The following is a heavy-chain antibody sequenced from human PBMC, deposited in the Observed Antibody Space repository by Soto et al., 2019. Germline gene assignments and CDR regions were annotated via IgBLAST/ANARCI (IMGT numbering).Heavy chain of an antibody. J-gene: IGHJ4*02. CDR3: VRDLYRSATMPCLDH. CDR2: ISDTGGDS. D-gene: IGHD1-1*01. CDR1: GFTFINYA. Sequence: LRLSCEASGFTFINYAMSWVRQSPGKGLEWVSSISDTGGDSYYADSMDGRFTVSRDNSKNTLYLQINSLRAEDTAIYYCVRDLYRSATMPCLDHWGQGALVTVSS. V-gene: IGHV3-23*01.